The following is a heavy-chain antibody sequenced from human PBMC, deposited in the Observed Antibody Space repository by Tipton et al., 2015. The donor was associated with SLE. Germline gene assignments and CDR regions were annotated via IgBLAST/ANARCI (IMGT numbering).Heavy chain of an antibody. CDR3: ATQSEYSSSSRWFDP. V-gene: IGHV4-34*01. CDR1: GGSFSGYY. J-gene: IGHJ5*02. Sequence: TLSLTCAVYGGSFSGYYWSWIRQPPGKGLEWIGSIYYSGSTYYNPSLKSRVTISVDTSKNQFSLKLSSVTAADTAVYYCATQSEYSSSSRWFDPWGQGTLVTVSS. D-gene: IGHD6-6*01. CDR2: IYYSGST.